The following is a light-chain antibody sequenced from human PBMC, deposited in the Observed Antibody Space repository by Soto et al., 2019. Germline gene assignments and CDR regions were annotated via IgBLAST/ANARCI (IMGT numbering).Light chain of an antibody. CDR1: SSDVGGYNY. J-gene: IGLJ1*01. Sequence: QSVLTQPASVSGSPGQSITISCTGTSSDVGGYNYVSWYQQHPGKAPKLMIYDVSNRPSGVSNRFSGSKSGNTASLTISGLQAEDGADYYCSSYTSSSTSRVFGTGTKVTVL. V-gene: IGLV2-14*01. CDR3: SSYTSSSTSRV. CDR2: DVS.